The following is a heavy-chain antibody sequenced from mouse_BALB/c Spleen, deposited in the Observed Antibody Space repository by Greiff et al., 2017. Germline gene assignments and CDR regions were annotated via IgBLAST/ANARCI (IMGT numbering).Heavy chain of an antibody. V-gene: IGHV3-6*02. Sequence: DVKLQESGPGLVKPSQSLSLTCSVTGYSITSGYYWNWIRQFPGNKLEWMGYISYDGSNNYNPSLKNRISITRDTSKNQFFLKLNSVTTEDTATYYCARNQDGYYWYFDVWGAGTTVTVSS. CDR2: ISYDGSN. J-gene: IGHJ1*01. D-gene: IGHD2-3*01. CDR3: ARNQDGYYWYFDV. CDR1: GYSITSGYY.